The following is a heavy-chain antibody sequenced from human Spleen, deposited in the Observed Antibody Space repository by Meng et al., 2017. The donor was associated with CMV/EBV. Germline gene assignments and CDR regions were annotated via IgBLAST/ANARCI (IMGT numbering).Heavy chain of an antibody. Sequence: GGSLRLSCAASGFTFGTYGMSWVRKAPGKGLQWVSSISDSGESSYYADSVMGRFTISRDNSKSVLYLQMTNLRVEDTAIYYCATLGLPGGVVAAFFDSWGQGRLVTVSS. CDR1: GFTFGTYG. D-gene: IGHD3-16*01. CDR2: ISDSGESS. J-gene: IGHJ4*02. CDR3: ATLGLPGGVVAAFFDS. V-gene: IGHV3-23*01.